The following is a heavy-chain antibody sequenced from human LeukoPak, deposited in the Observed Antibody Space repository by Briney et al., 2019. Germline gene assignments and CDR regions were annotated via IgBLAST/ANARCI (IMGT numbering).Heavy chain of an antibody. D-gene: IGHD4-17*01. CDR1: GGSISTYY. Sequence: PSETLSLTCNVSGGSISTYYWSWIRQPPGKGLEWIGYIDDSGSTNYNPSLKSSVTLSIDTSKTHFSLKLSSVTAADTAVYFCARDAGAFGDYIPTWGQGTLVSVSS. V-gene: IGHV4-59*01. CDR3: ARDAGAFGDYIPT. CDR2: IDDSGST. J-gene: IGHJ4*02.